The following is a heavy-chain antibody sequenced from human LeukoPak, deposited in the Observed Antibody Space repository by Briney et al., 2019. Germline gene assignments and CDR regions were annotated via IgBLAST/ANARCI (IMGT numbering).Heavy chain of an antibody. V-gene: IGHV1-2*02. CDR1: GETFSGYC. CDR3: ARDVPTYYDFWSGQNWFDL. CDR2: INPNSGGT. Sequence: ASVKVSCERSGETFSGYCLHSERQAPGQGLEWMGWINPNSGGTNYAQKFQGRVTMTRDTSISTAYMELSRLRSDDTAVYYCARDVPTYYDFWSGQNWFDLWGQGTLVTVSS. J-gene: IGHJ5*02. D-gene: IGHD3-3*01.